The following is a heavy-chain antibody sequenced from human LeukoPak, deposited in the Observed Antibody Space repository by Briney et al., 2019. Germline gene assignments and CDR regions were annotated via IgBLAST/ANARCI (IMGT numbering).Heavy chain of an antibody. J-gene: IGHJ3*02. CDR3: ARDRGYSTFDI. V-gene: IGHV3-7*05. CDR2: MDQDGTEK. D-gene: IGHD2-15*01. Sequence: GGSLRLSCAASGFTFSTYWMSWVRQAPGKGLEWGANMDQDGTEKNYVDSVKGRFTISRDNAKNLLYVQMNSLRAEDTAVYYCARDRGYSTFDIWGQGTMVTVSS. CDR1: GFTFSTYW.